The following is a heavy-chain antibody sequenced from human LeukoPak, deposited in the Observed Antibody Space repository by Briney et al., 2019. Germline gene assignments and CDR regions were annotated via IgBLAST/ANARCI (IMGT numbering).Heavy chain of an antibody. CDR2: ISSSSSYI. Sequence: TGGSLRLSCAASGFTFSSYSMNWVRQAPGKGLEWVSSISSSSSYIYYADSVKGRFTISRDNAKNSLYLQMNSLRAEDTAVYYCARDPAKAAAADYWGQGTLVTVSP. CDR3: ARDPAKAAAADY. J-gene: IGHJ4*02. V-gene: IGHV3-21*01. D-gene: IGHD6-13*01. CDR1: GFTFSSYS.